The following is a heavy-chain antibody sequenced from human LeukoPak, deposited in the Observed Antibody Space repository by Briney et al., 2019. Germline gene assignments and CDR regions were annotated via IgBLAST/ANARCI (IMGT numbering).Heavy chain of an antibody. CDR1: GYTFTSYD. Sequence: VASVKVSCKASGYTFTSYDINWVRQATGQGLEWMGWMNPNSGNTGYAQKFQGRVTMTRDTSISTAYMELSRLRSDDTAVYYCARGCSSTSCYTGWFDPWGQGTLVTVSS. D-gene: IGHD2-2*02. J-gene: IGHJ5*02. CDR3: ARGCSSTSCYTGWFDP. CDR2: MNPNSGNT. V-gene: IGHV1-8*01.